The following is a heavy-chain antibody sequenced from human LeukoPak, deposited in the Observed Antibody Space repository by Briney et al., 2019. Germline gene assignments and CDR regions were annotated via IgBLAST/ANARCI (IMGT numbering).Heavy chain of an antibody. J-gene: IGHJ6*02. CDR2: TYYRSKWYN. D-gene: IGHD6-13*01. CDR1: GDSVSSNTAS. V-gene: IGHV6-1*01. Sequence: SQILSLTCAISGDSVSSNTASWNWIRQSPSRGLEWLGRTYYRSKWYNDHAVSVKSRITINPDTSKNQFSLQLNSVTPEDTAVYYCASTPDFGSSWPLGYYGMDVWGQGTTVTVSS. CDR3: ASTPDFGSSWPLGYYGMDV.